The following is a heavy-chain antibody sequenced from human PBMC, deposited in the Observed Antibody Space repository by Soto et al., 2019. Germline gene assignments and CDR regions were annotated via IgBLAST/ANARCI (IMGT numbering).Heavy chain of an antibody. D-gene: IGHD3-9*01. CDR2: IYWDDDK. Sequence: QITLKESGPTLVKPTQTLTLTCTSSGFSLSTSGVAVGWIRQPPGKALGWLALIYWDDDKRYSPSLKSRLTIPQAPTQRHVSLTVTNMDPVDTATYFCALRPTARLGGLGAWGQGTLVTVSS. CDR1: GFSLSTSGVA. V-gene: IGHV2-5*02. J-gene: IGHJ5*02. CDR3: ALRPTARLGGLGA.